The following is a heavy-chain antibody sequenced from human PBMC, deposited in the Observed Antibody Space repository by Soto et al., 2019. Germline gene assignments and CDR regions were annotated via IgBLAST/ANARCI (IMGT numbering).Heavy chain of an antibody. V-gene: IGHV3-7*01. CDR3: ARALCSETEEL. Sequence: PGGSLRLSCAGSGFTFSRFWMSWVRQAPGKGLEWVANIKQNGSEKYYVDSVKGRFTISRDNAKNSLYLQMNSLRAEDTAVYYCARALCSETEELWGQGTLVTVSS. CDR2: IKQNGSEK. D-gene: IGHD6-19*01. J-gene: IGHJ4*02. CDR1: GFTFSRFW.